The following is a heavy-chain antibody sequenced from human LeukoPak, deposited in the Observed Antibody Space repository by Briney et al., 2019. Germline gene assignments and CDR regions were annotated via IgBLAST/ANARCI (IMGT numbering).Heavy chain of an antibody. CDR1: GGSISTYY. CDR3: ARPSVGEGDLSFHDAFNI. CDR2: IFYSGRT. V-gene: IGHV4-59*12. D-gene: IGHD3-16*02. Sequence: SETLSPTCTVSGGSISTYYWSWIRQPPGKGLEWIGYIFYSGRTNYNPSLKSRVTISVDTSKNQFSLRLSSVTAADTAVYYCARPSVGEGDLSFHDAFNIWGQGTMVTVSS. J-gene: IGHJ3*02.